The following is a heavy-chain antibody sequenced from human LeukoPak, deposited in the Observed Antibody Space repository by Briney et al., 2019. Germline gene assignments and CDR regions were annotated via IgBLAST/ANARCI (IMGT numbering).Heavy chain of an antibody. Sequence: GASVKVSCKASGGTFSNYAISWVRQAPGQGLEWMGRIIPIFGIANYAQKFQGRVTITADKSTSTAYMELSSLRSEDTAVYYCARAGYSYGTFDYWGQGTLVTVSS. CDR2: IIPIFGIA. D-gene: IGHD5-18*01. CDR3: ARAGYSYGTFDY. V-gene: IGHV1-69*04. CDR1: GGTFSNYA. J-gene: IGHJ4*02.